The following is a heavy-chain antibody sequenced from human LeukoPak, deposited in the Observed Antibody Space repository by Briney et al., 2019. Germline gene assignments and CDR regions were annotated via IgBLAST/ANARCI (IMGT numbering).Heavy chain of an antibody. D-gene: IGHD3-3*01. CDR2: INPNSGGT. CDR3: ARDQGGFWSGYRL. V-gene: IGHV1-2*02. Sequence: ASVKVSCKASGYTFTGYYMHWVRQAPGQGLEWMGWINPNSGGTNYAQKFQGRVTMTRDTSISTAYMELSRLRSDDTAFYYCARDQGGFWSGYRLWGQGTLVTVSS. J-gene: IGHJ4*02. CDR1: GYTFTGYY.